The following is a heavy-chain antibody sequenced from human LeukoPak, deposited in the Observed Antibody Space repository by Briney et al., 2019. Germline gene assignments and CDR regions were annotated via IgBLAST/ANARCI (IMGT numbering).Heavy chain of an antibody. V-gene: IGHV4-59*01. CDR3: ARESKVVITGGAFDI. J-gene: IGHJ3*02. D-gene: IGHD3-22*01. CDR1: GGSISSYY. Sequence: SETLSLTCTVSGGSISSYYWSWVRQPPGKGLEWIGYIYYSGSTNYNPSLKSRVTISVDTSKNQFSLKLSSVTAADTAVYYCARESKVVITGGAFDIWGQGTMVTVSS. CDR2: IYYSGST.